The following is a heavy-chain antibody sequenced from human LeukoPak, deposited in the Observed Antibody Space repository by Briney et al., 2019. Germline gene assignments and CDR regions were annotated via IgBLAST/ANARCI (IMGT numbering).Heavy chain of an antibody. Sequence: GASVKVYCKASGYTSTSYGISWVRQAPGQGLEWMGWISAYNGNTNYAQKLQGRVTMTTDTSTSTAYMELRSLRSDDTAVYYCARDKLERRPYYYGMDVWGKGTTVTVSS. J-gene: IGHJ6*04. CDR1: GYTSTSYG. V-gene: IGHV1-18*04. D-gene: IGHD1-1*01. CDR2: ISAYNGNT. CDR3: ARDKLERRPYYYGMDV.